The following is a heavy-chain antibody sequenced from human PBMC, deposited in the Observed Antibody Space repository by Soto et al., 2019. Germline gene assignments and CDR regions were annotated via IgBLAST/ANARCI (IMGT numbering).Heavy chain of an antibody. CDR2: VRSDGDNT. J-gene: IGHJ4*02. D-gene: IGHD1-26*01. V-gene: IGHV3-23*01. CDR1: GFTFSRYG. Sequence: EVQVLESGGGLVQPGGSLRLSCAASGFTFSRYGMNWVRQAPGKGLEWVSGVRSDGDNTYNADSVKGRFTVSRDNFKNTVDLQMSGLRVEDTAVYYCAKGKGVGATPDGANCWGQGTLVTVSS. CDR3: AKGKGVGATPDGANC.